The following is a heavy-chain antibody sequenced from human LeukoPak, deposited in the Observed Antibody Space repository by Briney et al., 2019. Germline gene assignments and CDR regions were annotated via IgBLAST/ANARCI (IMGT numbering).Heavy chain of an antibody. J-gene: IGHJ6*03. D-gene: IGHD3-10*01. V-gene: IGHV3-23*01. Sequence: GGSLRLSCAASGFTFSSYAMSWVRQAPGKGLEWVSAISASGGSTYYADSVKGRFTISRDNSKNTLYLQMNSLRAEDTAVYYCARSLRVRGVPDYMDVWGKGTTVTISS. CDR2: ISASGGST. CDR1: GFTFSSYA. CDR3: ARSLRVRGVPDYMDV.